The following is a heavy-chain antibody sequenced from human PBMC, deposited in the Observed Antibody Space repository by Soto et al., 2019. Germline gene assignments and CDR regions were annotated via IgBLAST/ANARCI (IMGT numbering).Heavy chain of an antibody. Sequence: LRLSCQASGFTFRSYALSWVRHTPGKGLEWVSSISGSGDKTYYADSVKGRFTFSGENSKNTLFLQMNNLRVEDTAVYYCAKEWTPRRAFDHWGQGTLVTVSS. V-gene: IGHV3-23*01. CDR2: ISGSGDKT. CDR1: GFTFRSYA. CDR3: AKEWTPRRAFDH. D-gene: IGHD5-12*01. J-gene: IGHJ4*02.